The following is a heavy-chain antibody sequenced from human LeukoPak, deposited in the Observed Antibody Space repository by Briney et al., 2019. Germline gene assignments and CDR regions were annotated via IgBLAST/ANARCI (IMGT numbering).Heavy chain of an antibody. CDR3: ARDAPYGDYTGFDY. V-gene: IGHV3-21*01. CDR2: ISSSSSYI. CDR1: GFTFSSYS. J-gene: IGHJ4*02. Sequence: GGSLRLSCAASGFTFSSYSMNWVRQAPGKGLEWVSSISSSSSYIYYADSVKGRFTISRDNTKNSLYLQMNSLRAEDTAVYYCARDAPYGDYTGFDYWGQGTLVTVSS. D-gene: IGHD4-17*01.